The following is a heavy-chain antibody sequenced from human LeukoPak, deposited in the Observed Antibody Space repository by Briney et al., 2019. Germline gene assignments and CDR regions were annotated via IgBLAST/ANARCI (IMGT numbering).Heavy chain of an antibody. CDR3: ARVSSWYDSSGRDTFDI. V-gene: IGHV4-34*01. CDR1: GGSFSGYY. J-gene: IGHJ3*02. CDR2: INHSGST. D-gene: IGHD3-22*01. Sequence: SETLSLTCAVYGGSFSGYYWSWIRQPPGKGLEWIGEINHSGSTNYNPSLKSRVAISVDTSKNHLSLKLSSVTAADTAVYYCARVSSWYDSSGRDTFDIWGQGTMVTVSS.